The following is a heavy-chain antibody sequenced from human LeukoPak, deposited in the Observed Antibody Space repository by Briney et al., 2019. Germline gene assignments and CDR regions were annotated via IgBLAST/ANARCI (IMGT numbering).Heavy chain of an antibody. CDR1: GGTLSSYA. J-gene: IGHJ6*02. D-gene: IGHD3-10*01. Sequence: ASVKVSCKASGGTLSSYAISWVRQAPGQGLEWMGRIIPILGIANYAQKFQGRVTITADKSTSTAYMELSSLRSEDTAVYYCARSHPTMVRGVKFYYYGMDVWGQGTTVTVSS. CDR2: IIPILGIA. V-gene: IGHV1-69*04. CDR3: ARSHPTMVRGVKFYYYGMDV.